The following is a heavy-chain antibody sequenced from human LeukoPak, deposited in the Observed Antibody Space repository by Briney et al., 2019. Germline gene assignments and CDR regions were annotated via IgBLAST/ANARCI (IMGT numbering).Heavy chain of an antibody. J-gene: IGHJ4*02. CDR1: GGTFIKYA. CDR2: IIPMFGIA. CDR3: ARDRPYTGGWRGFDY. Sequence: SVTVSFKSSGGTFIKYAISWVRQAPGQGLEWMGGIIPMFGIANYAQKFQGRVTITADESTSTAYMELSSLRSEDTAVYYCARDRPYTGGWRGFDYWGRGTLVTVSS. V-gene: IGHV1-69*13. D-gene: IGHD6-19*01.